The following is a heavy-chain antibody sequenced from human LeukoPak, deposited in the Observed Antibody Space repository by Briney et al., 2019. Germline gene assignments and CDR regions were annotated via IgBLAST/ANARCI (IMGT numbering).Heavy chain of an antibody. V-gene: IGHV3-30-3*01. CDR2: ISYDGSNK. CDR1: GLTFSSYA. D-gene: IGHD3-10*01. Sequence: GGSLRLSCAASGLTFSSYAMHWVRQAPGKGLEWVAVISYDGSNKYYADSVKGRFTISRDNSKNTLYLQMNSLRAEDTAVYYCARAGYGSGSYFYWGQGTLVTVSS. J-gene: IGHJ4*02. CDR3: ARAGYGSGSYFY.